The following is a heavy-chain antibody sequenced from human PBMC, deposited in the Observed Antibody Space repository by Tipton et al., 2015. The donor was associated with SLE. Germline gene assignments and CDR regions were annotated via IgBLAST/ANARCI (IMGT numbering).Heavy chain of an antibody. CDR1: GFTFSSYW. CDR3: AREGAMGAGVY. D-gene: IGHD5-18*01. J-gene: IGHJ4*02. V-gene: IGHV3-7*03. CDR2: IKKDGSEK. Sequence: SLRLSCAASGFTFSSYWMNWVRQAPGKGLEWVANIKKDGSEKYYVDSVKGRFTISRDNARNSLYLQMSSLRSEDTAVYYCAREGAMGAGVYWGQGTLVTVSS.